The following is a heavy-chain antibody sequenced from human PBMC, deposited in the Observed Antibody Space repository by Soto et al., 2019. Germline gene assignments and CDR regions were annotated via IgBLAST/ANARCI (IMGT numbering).Heavy chain of an antibody. D-gene: IGHD1-1*01. CDR3: AGALENPYFYYGQNV. CDR1: GFSFSSYG. J-gene: IGHJ6*02. CDR2: TTYDGGLK. V-gene: IGHV3-30*03. Sequence: GGPLRLSCAASGFSFSSYGMEWVRLAPGKGLEWVAATTYDGGLKHYVDSVKGRFTISRDNSKNTLYLQMNSLRVEDTATYYCAGALENPYFYYGQNVWGQGTTVTVSS.